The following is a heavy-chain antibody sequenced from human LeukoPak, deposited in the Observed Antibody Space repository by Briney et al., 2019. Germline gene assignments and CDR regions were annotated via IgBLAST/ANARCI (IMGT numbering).Heavy chain of an antibody. J-gene: IGHJ6*03. CDR1: GYTFTSYY. D-gene: IGHD3-10*01. Sequence: GASVKVSCKASGYTFTSYYIHWVRQAPGRGLEWMGLINPSGGSTNYAQKFQGRVTMTRDTSTSTVYMELSSLRSEDTAVYYCARGPRITMVRGGQWYYYMDVWGKGTTVTISS. CDR3: ARGPRITMVRGGQWYYYMDV. V-gene: IGHV1-46*01. CDR2: INPSGGST.